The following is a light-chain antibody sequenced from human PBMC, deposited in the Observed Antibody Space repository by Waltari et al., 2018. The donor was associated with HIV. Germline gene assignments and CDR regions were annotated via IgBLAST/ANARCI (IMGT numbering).Light chain of an antibody. J-gene: IGLJ1*01. CDR1: SRAVGSSEL. CDR3: CSYAGSSTHV. Sequence: QSALTQPAHVSGSPGPSITISCPGTSRAVGSSELASWYQKHPDKAPKLMIYEVSKRPSGVSNRFSGSKSGNTASLTISGLQAEDEADYYCCSYAGSSTHVFGGGTKVTVL. V-gene: IGLV2-23*02. CDR2: EVS.